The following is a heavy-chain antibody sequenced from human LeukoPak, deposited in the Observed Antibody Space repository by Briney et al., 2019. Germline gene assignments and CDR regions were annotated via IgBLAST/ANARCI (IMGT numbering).Heavy chain of an antibody. CDR3: AKARGDYGDYGMDV. CDR1: GFTFSSYA. J-gene: IGHJ6*02. CDR2: ISGSGGST. V-gene: IGHV3-23*01. D-gene: IGHD4-17*01. Sequence: GGSLRLSCAASGFTFSSYAMSWVRQAPGKGLEWVSAISGSGGSTYYADSVKGRFTISRDNSKNTLYLQMNSLRAEDTAVYYCAKARGDYGDYGMDVWGQGTTVTVSS.